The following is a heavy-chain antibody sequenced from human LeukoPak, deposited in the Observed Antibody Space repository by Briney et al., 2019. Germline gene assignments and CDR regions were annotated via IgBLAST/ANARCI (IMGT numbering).Heavy chain of an antibody. CDR2: IKEDGSIQ. J-gene: IGHJ4*02. V-gene: IGHV3-7*01. CDR1: GFTFSSYW. Sequence: GGSLRLSCVASGFTFSSYWMTWVRQALGKGLEWLANIKEDGSIQYYLDSVRGRFTISRDNAKTSVYLQLNSLRADDTAVYYCARDVWTGVAVSDYWGQGTLVTVSS. D-gene: IGHD6-19*01. CDR3: ARDVWTGVAVSDY.